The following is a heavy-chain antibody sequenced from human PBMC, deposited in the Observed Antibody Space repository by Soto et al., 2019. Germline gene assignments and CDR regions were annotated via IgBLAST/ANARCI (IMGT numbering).Heavy chain of an antibody. V-gene: IGHV4-39*01. CDR2: IYYSGST. D-gene: IGHD3-3*01. Sequence: PSEPQTLTCTVSGVSISSSSDYWGRIRQPPGKGLEWIGSIYYSGSTYSNPSLKSRVTISVDTSKNQFSLKLSSVTAADTAVYYCARHGQKENFWSGYYTGLYYYYYYGMDVWGQGTTVNVAS. CDR3: ARHGQKENFWSGYYTGLYYYYYYGMDV. J-gene: IGHJ6*02. CDR1: GVSISSSSDY.